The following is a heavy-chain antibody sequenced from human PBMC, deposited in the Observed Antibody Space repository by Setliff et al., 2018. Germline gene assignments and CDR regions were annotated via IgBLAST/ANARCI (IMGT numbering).Heavy chain of an antibody. D-gene: IGHD6-19*01. CDR2: IYRSGST. CDR1: GYSISSGYY. J-gene: IGHJ4*02. V-gene: IGHV4-38-2*01. Sequence: PSETLSLTCAVSGYSISSGYYWGWIRQAPGKGLEWIASIYRSGSTYYNPSLKSRVTISVDTSRDQFSLRLSSVTAADTAVYYCARLGQWRVLGSFDYWGQGALVTVSS. CDR3: ARLGQWRVLGSFDY.